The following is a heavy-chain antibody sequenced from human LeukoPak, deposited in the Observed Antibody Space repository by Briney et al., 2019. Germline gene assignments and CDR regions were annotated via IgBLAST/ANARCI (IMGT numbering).Heavy chain of an antibody. CDR3: AKISGYYPFDY. J-gene: IGHJ4*02. Sequence: GGSLRLSCAASGFTFSSYSMNWVRQAPGKGLEYVSAISSNGGSTYYANSVKGRFTISRDNSKNTLYLQMNSLRAEDTAVYYCAKISGYYPFDYWGQGTLVTVSS. V-gene: IGHV3-64*01. D-gene: IGHD3-22*01. CDR1: GFTFSSYS. CDR2: ISSNGGST.